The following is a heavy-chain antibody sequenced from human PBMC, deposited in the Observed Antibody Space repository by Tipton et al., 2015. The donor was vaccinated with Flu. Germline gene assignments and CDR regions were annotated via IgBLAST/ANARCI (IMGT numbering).Heavy chain of an antibody. CDR1: GYSISSGYY. D-gene: IGHD3-3*01. CDR3: ARAYYDFWSGPVRWFDP. V-gene: IGHV4-38-2*01. Sequence: TLSLTCAVSGYSISSGYYWGWIRQPPGKGLEWIGSIYHSGSTYYNPSLKSRVTISVDTSKNQFSLKLSSVTAADTAVYYCARAYYDFWSGPVRWFDPWGQGTLVTVSS. CDR2: IYHSGST. J-gene: IGHJ5*02.